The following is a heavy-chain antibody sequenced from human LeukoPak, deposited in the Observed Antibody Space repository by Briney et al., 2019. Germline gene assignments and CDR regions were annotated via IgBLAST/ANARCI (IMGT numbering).Heavy chain of an antibody. V-gene: IGHV3-74*01. Sequence: GGSLRLSCAASGFTFSSYWMHWVRHAPGTGLVWVSRINSDGSSTTYADSVKGRFTISRDNSKNTLYLQMNSLRAEDTAVYYCAARGLVVVTANSPSDYWGQGTLVTVSS. J-gene: IGHJ4*02. CDR2: INSDGSST. CDR3: AARGLVVVTANSPSDY. D-gene: IGHD2-21*02. CDR1: GFTFSSYW.